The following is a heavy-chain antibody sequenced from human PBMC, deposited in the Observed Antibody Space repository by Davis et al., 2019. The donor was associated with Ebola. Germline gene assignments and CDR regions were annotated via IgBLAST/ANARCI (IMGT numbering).Heavy chain of an antibody. CDR2: INTGNGNT. D-gene: IGHD5-24*01. Sequence: AASVKVSCKASGYTFTTYGITWLRQAPGQRLEWMGWINTGNGNTKYSQKFQARVTITRDTSASTAYMELSSLRSEDTAVYYCASPREGRCDYWGQGTLVTVSS. V-gene: IGHV1-3*04. CDR3: ASPREGRCDY. J-gene: IGHJ4*02. CDR1: GYTFTTYG.